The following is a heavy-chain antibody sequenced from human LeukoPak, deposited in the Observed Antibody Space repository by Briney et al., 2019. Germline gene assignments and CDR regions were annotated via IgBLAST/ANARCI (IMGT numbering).Heavy chain of an antibody. D-gene: IGHD2-15*01. CDR1: GGSISSYY. Sequence: PSETLSLTCTVSGGSISSYYWSWIRQPPGKGLEWVGYIYYSGSTYYNPSLKSRVTISVDTSKNQFSLSLNSVTAADTAVYYCARAPGYCSGGSCYGGEFDYWGQGTLVTVSS. J-gene: IGHJ4*02. CDR2: IYYSGST. V-gene: IGHV4-59*08. CDR3: ARAPGYCSGGSCYGGEFDY.